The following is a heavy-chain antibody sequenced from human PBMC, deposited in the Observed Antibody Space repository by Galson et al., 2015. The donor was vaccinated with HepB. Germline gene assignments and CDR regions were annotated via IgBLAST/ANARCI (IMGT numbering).Heavy chain of an antibody. J-gene: IGHJ4*02. CDR1: GFSLSTSGVG. Sequence: PALVKPTQTLTLTCTFSGFSLSTSGVGVGWIRQPPGKALEWLAVIYWDDDKRYSPSLKSRLTITKDTSKNQVVLTMTNMDPVDTATYYCVRRPNYYDSGGYWGEVDYWGQGTLDTVSS. CDR2: IYWDDDK. D-gene: IGHD3-22*01. V-gene: IGHV2-5*02. CDR3: VRRPNYYDSGGYWGEVDY.